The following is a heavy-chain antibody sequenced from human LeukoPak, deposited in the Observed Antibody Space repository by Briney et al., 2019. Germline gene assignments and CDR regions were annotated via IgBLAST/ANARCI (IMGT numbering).Heavy chain of an antibody. V-gene: IGHV3-30*18. CDR3: AKERGYCSGCSCYDSLDY. CDR1: GFTFSSYG. J-gene: IGHJ4*02. D-gene: IGHD2-15*01. Sequence: GGSLRLSCAASGFTFSSYGMHWVRQAPGKGLEWVAVITYDGSNKYYAGSVKGRFTTSRDDHKNTLYLQMKSRRAEDTAVYYCAKERGYCSGCSCYDSLDYWGQGTLVTVSS. CDR2: ITYDGSNK.